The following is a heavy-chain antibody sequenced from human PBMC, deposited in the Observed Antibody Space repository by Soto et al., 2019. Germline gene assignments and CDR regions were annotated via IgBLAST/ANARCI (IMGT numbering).Heavy chain of an antibody. D-gene: IGHD3-10*01. V-gene: IGHV4-39*01. Sequence: QLQLQESGPGLVKPSETLSLTCTVSGGSISSSSYYWGWIRQPPGKGLEWIGSIYYSGSTYYNPSLKSRVTISVDTSKNQFSLKLSSVTAADTAVYYCARQSRDLYGSGSSNWFDPWGQGTLVTVSS. CDR3: ARQSRDLYGSGSSNWFDP. CDR2: IYYSGST. J-gene: IGHJ5*02. CDR1: GGSISSSSYY.